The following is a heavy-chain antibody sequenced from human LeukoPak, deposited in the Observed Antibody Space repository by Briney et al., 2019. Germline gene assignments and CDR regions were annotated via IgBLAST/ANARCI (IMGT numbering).Heavy chain of an antibody. D-gene: IGHD3-3*01. Sequence: GGSLRLSCAASGFTVSSNYMNWVRQAPGKGLEWVSVIYSGGGTYYADSVKGRFTISRDNSKNTLYLQMNSLRAEDTAVYYCAREASDFWSGQFDYWGQGTLVTVSS. V-gene: IGHV3-53*05. CDR1: GFTVSSNY. CDR2: IYSGGGT. J-gene: IGHJ4*02. CDR3: AREASDFWSGQFDY.